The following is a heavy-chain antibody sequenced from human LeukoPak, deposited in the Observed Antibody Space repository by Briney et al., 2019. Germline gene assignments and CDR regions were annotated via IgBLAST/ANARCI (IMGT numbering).Heavy chain of an antibody. V-gene: IGHV4-4*07. Sequence: SETLSLTCTVSGGSISSYYWSWIRQPAGKGLEWIGRIYTSGSTNYNPSLKSRVTMSVDTSKNQFSLKLSSVTAADTAVYYCAREANYYYGSGSYHFDYWGQGTLVTVSS. J-gene: IGHJ4*02. CDR3: AREANYYYGSGSYHFDY. D-gene: IGHD3-10*01. CDR1: GGSISSYY. CDR2: IYTSGST.